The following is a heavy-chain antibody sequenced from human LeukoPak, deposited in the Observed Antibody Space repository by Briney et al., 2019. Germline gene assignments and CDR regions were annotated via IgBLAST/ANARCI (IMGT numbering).Heavy chain of an antibody. J-gene: IGHJ4*02. CDR3: ARAGSYRGYFDY. Sequence: SETLSLTCTVSGGSLSSYYWSWIRQPPGTGLEWIGYIYYTGSTNNTSLKSRVTISVDTSKNQFSLKLSSVTAADTAVYYCARAGSYRGYFDYWGQGTLVTVSS. V-gene: IGHV4-59*01. D-gene: IGHD1-26*01. CDR2: IYYTGST. CDR1: GGSLSSYY.